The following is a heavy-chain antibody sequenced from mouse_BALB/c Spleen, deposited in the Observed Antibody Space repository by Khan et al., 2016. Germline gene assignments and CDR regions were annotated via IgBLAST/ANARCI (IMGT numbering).Heavy chain of an antibody. CDR3: ARVYWGDFDY. D-gene: IGHD1-1*01. CDR1: GYSITTDYA. V-gene: IGHV3-2*02. Sequence: EVELVESGPGLVKPSQSLSLTCTVSGYSITTDYAWNWIRQFPGNKLEWMGYISYSGNTKYNPSLKSRISITRYTSKNQFFLQLKSVTTEDTARYYCARVYWGDFDYWGQGTTLTVSS. J-gene: IGHJ2*01. CDR2: ISYSGNT.